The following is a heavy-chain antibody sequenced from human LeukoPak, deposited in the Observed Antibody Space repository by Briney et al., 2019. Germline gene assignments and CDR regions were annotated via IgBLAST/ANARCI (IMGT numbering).Heavy chain of an antibody. CDR1: GFSFSTYA. J-gene: IGHJ4*02. CDR3: AKGHGTRTATLDY. Sequence: GGSLRLSCAASGFSFSTYAMNWVRQAPGKGLEWVSAISKNADRTYYADSVKGRFTISRDKSKNTLYLQMNSLRAEDTALYSCAKGHGTRTATLDYWGQGTLVTVSS. V-gene: IGHV3-23*01. CDR2: ISKNADRT. D-gene: IGHD1-1*01.